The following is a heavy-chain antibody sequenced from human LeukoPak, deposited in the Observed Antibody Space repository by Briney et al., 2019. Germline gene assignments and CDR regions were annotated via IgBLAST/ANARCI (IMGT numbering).Heavy chain of an antibody. Sequence: SETLSLTCAVYGGSFSGYYWSWVRQPPGKGIEWIGEINHSGSTNYNPSLKSRVTIPVDTSKNQFSLKLSSVTAADTAVYYCARGRWLQSYYFDYWGRGTLVTVSS. CDR3: ARGRWLQSYYFDY. CDR2: INHSGST. V-gene: IGHV4-34*01. D-gene: IGHD5-12*01. J-gene: IGHJ4*02. CDR1: GGSFSGYY.